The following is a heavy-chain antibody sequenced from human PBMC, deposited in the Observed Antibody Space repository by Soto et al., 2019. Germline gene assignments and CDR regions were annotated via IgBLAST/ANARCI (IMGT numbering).Heavy chain of an antibody. CDR3: AKGLDYYDSSGYYPSGY. D-gene: IGHD3-22*01. Sequence: QVQLVESGGGVVQPGRSLRLSCAASGFTFSSYGMHWVRQAPGKGLEWVAVISYDGSNKYYADSVKGRFTISRDNSKNTLYLQMNSLRAEDTAVYYCAKGLDYYDSSGYYPSGYWGQGTLVTVSS. V-gene: IGHV3-30*18. J-gene: IGHJ4*02. CDR1: GFTFSSYG. CDR2: ISYDGSNK.